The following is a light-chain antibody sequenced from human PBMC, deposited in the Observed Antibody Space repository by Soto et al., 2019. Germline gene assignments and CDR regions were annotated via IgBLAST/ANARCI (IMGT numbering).Light chain of an antibody. CDR1: QSIGNW. CDR3: QQHKSYPQT. J-gene: IGKJ1*01. V-gene: IGKV1-5*01. Sequence: DIQMTQSPSTLSASVGARVPITCRASQSIGNWLAWYQQKPGKAPKLLMYAASSLQSGVPSRFSGSGSGTEFTLTISSLQPEDFATYYCQQHKSYPQTFGQGTKVDIK. CDR2: AAS.